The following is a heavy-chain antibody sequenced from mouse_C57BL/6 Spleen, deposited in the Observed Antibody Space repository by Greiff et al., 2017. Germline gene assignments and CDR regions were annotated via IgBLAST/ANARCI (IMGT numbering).Heavy chain of an antibody. V-gene: IGHV5-4*01. CDR1: GFTFSSYA. J-gene: IGHJ2*01. CDR3: ARGRLFDY. CDR2: ISDGGSYT. Sequence: EVQRVESGGGLVKPGGSLKLSCAASGFTFSSYAMSWVRQTPEKRLEWVATISDGGSYTYYPDNVKGRFTISRDNAKNNLYLQMSHLKSEDTAMYYCARGRLFDYWGQGTTLTVSS.